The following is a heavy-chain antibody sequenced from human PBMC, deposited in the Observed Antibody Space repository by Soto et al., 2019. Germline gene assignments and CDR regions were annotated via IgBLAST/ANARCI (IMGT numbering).Heavy chain of an antibody. J-gene: IGHJ4*02. D-gene: IGHD3-10*01. CDR3: ARAPSGYYFDN. V-gene: IGHV1-3*04. CDR1: GYTFTSYA. CDR2: INTDNGNT. Sequence: QVQLVQSGAEVKKPGASVKLSCKDSGYTFTSYAIHWVRQAPGQRLECMGWINTDNGNTKYSQKVQGRVTITRDTSASTAYRELSSLTSEAPAVYFCARAPSGYYFDNWGQGNLVTVSS.